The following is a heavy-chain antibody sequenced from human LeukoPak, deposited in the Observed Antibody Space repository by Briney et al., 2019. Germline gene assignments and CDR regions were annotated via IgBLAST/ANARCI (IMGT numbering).Heavy chain of an antibody. J-gene: IGHJ4*02. CDR1: GYTFTSYA. CDR2: IIPIFGTA. Sequence: SVKVSCKASGYTFTSYAISWVRQAPGQGLEWMGGIIPIFGTANYAQKFHGRVTITADESKSTAYMELSSLRSEDTAVYYCARVFNWNDVSPFDYWGQGTLVTVSS. V-gene: IGHV1-69*13. D-gene: IGHD1-1*01. CDR3: ARVFNWNDVSPFDY.